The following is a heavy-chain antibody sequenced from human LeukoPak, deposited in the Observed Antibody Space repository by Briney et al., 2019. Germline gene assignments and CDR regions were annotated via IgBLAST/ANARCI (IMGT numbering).Heavy chain of an antibody. Sequence: GGSLRLSCAASGFTVSSNYMSWVRQAPGKGLEWVSSISSSSSYIYYADSVKGRFTISRDNAKNSLYLQMNSLRAEDTAVYYCARDFIYYPGAFDIWGQGTMVTVSS. J-gene: IGHJ3*02. CDR2: ISSSSSYI. D-gene: IGHD1-26*01. CDR3: ARDFIYYPGAFDI. CDR1: GFTVSSNY. V-gene: IGHV3-21*01.